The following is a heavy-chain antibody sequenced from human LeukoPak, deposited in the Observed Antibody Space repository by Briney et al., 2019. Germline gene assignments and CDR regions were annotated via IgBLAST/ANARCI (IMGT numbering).Heavy chain of an antibody. CDR2: ISAYKGNT. Sequence: GASVNVSRKASGYTFTSYGMSWVRQAPGQGLEGMGWISAYKGNTNYAQKLQGRVTLTTDTSTSTAYMELRSLRSDDTAVYYCATDPPKPMRVVKLDYYYGMDVWGQGTTVTVSS. J-gene: IGHJ6*02. V-gene: IGHV1-18*01. CDR1: GYTFTSYG. CDR3: ATDPPKPMRVVKLDYYYGMDV. D-gene: IGHD3-3*01.